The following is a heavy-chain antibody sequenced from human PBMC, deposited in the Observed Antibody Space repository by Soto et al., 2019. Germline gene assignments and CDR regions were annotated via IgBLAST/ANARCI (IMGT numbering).Heavy chain of an antibody. D-gene: IGHD3-16*01. CDR1: GGSISSYY. V-gene: IGHV4-59*08. CDR2: IYYSGST. Sequence: QVQLQESGPGLVKPSETLSLTCTVSGGSISSYYWSWIRQPPGKGLEWIGYIYYSGSTNYNPSLKSRVTISVDTSKNRFSLKLSSVTAADTAVYDCARQGGMGNWFDPWGQGTLVTVSS. CDR3: ARQGGMGNWFDP. J-gene: IGHJ5*02.